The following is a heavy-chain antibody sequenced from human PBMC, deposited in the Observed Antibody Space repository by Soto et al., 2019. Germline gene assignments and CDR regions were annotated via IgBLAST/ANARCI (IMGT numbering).Heavy chain of an antibody. CDR2: ITPVFGST. J-gene: IGHJ3*02. D-gene: IGHD4-4*01. Sequence: QVHLVQSGAEVKKPGSSVRVSCKTPGGTFSNYGITWVRQAPGQGLEWMGEITPVFGSTDYAPKFQGRVTITADDSTSTAYMQLSSLKSDDTAVYFCARALSSTTVNAFAMWGQGTMVTVSS. CDR3: ARALSSTTVNAFAM. V-gene: IGHV1-69*12. CDR1: GGTFSNYG.